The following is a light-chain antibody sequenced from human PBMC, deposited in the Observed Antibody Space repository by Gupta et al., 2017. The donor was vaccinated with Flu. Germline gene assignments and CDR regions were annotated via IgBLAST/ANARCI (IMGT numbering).Light chain of an antibody. J-gene: IGLJ2*01. Sequence: RVRITCAVSRVELGSYSFNWYHQVAVASPKFLCYIDNRRHSGVPARFSSATAGTSAAPTTSVLQAEDEAYYYCAAATETRIVFVFGGGTKLTVL. CDR1: RVELGSYS. V-gene: IGLV1-44*01. CDR2: IDN. CDR3: AAATETRIVFV.